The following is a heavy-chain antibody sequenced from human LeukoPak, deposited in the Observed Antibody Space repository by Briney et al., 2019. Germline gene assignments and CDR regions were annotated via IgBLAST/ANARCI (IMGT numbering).Heavy chain of an antibody. D-gene: IGHD2-15*01. V-gene: IGHV3-13*04. CDR1: GFTFSNYD. Sequence: PGGSLRLSCAASGFTFSNYDIHWVRQVTGKGLEWVSSIDIAGDTYYPGSVKGRFTISRENAKNSVYLQMNTLRVGDTAVYYCAREVRESGLRYFDLWGRGTLVTVSS. J-gene: IGHJ2*01. CDR2: IDIAGDT. CDR3: AREVRESGLRYFDL.